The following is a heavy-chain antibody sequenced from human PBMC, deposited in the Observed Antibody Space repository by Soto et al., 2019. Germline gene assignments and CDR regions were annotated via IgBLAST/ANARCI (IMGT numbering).Heavy chain of an antibody. CDR1: GFTFSSYA. J-gene: IGHJ4*02. V-gene: IGHV3-23*01. CDR3: ATHTAMGTGDY. D-gene: IGHD5-18*01. CDR2: ISGSGGST. Sequence: VGSLRLSCAASGFTFSSYAMSWVRQAPGKGLEWVSAISGSGGSTYYADSVKGRFTISRDNSKNTLYLQMNSLRAEDTAVYYCATHTAMGTGDYWGQGTLVTVSS.